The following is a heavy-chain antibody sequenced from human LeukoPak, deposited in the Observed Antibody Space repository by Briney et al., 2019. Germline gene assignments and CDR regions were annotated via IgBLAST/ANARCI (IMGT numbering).Heavy chain of an antibody. Sequence: SVMVSCKASGGTLSSYAISWVRQAPGQGLEWMGGIIPIFGTANYAQKFQGRVTITADESTSTAYMELSSLRSEDTAVYYCAREYSSSPYYFDYWGQGTLVTVSS. CDR1: GGTLSSYA. CDR3: AREYSSSPYYFDY. D-gene: IGHD6-6*01. J-gene: IGHJ4*02. CDR2: IIPIFGTA. V-gene: IGHV1-69*13.